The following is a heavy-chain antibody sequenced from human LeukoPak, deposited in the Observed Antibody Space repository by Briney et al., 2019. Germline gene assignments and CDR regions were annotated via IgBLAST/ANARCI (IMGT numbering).Heavy chain of an antibody. J-gene: IGHJ4*02. CDR3: ARDWREYSYGYLYYFDS. CDR1: GGSISNYY. D-gene: IGHD5-18*01. V-gene: IGHV4-4*07. CDR2: IYSSGST. Sequence: SETLSLTCTVSGGSISNYYWSWVRQPAGKGLEWIGRIYSSGSTNYNPSLKSRVTMSVDASKNQFSLKVRSLTAADTAVYYCARDWREYSYGYLYYFDSWGQGTLVTVSP.